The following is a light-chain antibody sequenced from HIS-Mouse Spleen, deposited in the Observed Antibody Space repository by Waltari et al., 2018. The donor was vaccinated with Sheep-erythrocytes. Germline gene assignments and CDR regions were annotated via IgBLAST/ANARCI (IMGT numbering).Light chain of an antibody. CDR3: QSYDSSLSGWV. J-gene: IGLJ3*02. Sequence: QSVLTQPPSVSGAPGQRVTISCTGSSSNIGAGYDVHWYQQLPGKAPKLLIYGNSKRPSGVPDRFSGSKSGTSASLAITGLQAEDESDYYCQSYDSSLSGWVFGGGTKLTVL. CDR1: SSNIGAGYD. CDR2: GNS. V-gene: IGLV1-40*01.